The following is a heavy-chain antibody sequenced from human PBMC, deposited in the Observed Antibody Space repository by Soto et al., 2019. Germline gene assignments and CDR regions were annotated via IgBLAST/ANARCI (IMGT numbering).Heavy chain of an antibody. CDR2: IDPTAGST. CDR3: ARAGYYDSSGYDGFDI. CDR1: GYTFTTYY. J-gene: IGHJ3*02. Sequence: QVQLVQSGAEVKKPGDSVKVSCKASGYTFTTYYMHWIRQAPGQGLEWMGIIDPTAGSTSHAQKFQGRVTLTRYTSTSTVYMDLRSLRCDDTAVYYCARAGYYDSSGYDGFDIWGQGTMVTVSS. D-gene: IGHD3-22*01. V-gene: IGHV1-46*01.